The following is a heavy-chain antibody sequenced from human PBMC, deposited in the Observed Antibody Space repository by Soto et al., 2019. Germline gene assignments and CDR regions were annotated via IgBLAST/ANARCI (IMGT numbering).Heavy chain of an antibody. CDR2: SSFDGDIT. Sequence: QVQLVQSGGGVVQPGSSLRLSCADSGFNFISYAFHWVRQAPGKGLEWLAASSFDGDITYYRDSVKGRFTISKENSKNSVFVQMNGLRGEDTAVYFCARALLKSKRGGLGYDYGMDVWGQVTTVTVSS. CDR3: ARALLKSKRGGLGYDYGMDV. D-gene: IGHD5-12*01. V-gene: IGHV3-30-3*01. J-gene: IGHJ6*02. CDR1: GFNFISYA.